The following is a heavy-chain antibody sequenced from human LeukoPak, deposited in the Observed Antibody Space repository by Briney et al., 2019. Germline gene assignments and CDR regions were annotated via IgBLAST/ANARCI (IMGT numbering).Heavy chain of an antibody. V-gene: IGHV3-74*01. CDR2: INSDGSST. Sequence: GGTLRLSCAASGFTFSSYWMHWVRQAPGKGLVWVSRINSDGSSTSYADSVKGRFTISRDNAKNTLYLQMNSLRAEDTAVYYCARGGVVGAFDIWGQGTMVTVSS. CDR3: ARGGVVGAFDI. D-gene: IGHD2-15*01. J-gene: IGHJ3*02. CDR1: GFTFSSYW.